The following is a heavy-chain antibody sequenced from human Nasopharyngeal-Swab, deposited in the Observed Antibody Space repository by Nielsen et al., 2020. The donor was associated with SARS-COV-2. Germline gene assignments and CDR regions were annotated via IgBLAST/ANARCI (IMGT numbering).Heavy chain of an antibody. Sequence: GESLKISCAASGFTFSSYEMNWVRQAPGKGLEWVSYISSSGSTIYYADSVKGRFTISRDNVKNSLYLQMNNLRAEDTAVYYCAPSSGWYYFDYWGQGTLVTVSS. CDR3: APSSGWYYFDY. J-gene: IGHJ4*02. CDR2: ISSSGSTI. CDR1: GFTFSSYE. V-gene: IGHV3-48*03. D-gene: IGHD6-19*01.